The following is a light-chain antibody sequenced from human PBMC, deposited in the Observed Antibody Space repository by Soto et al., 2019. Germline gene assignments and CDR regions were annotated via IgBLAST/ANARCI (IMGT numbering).Light chain of an antibody. J-gene: IGKJ5*01. CDR3: QQYENLPT. V-gene: IGKV1-33*01. CDR1: QNINNY. CDR2: DAS. Sequence: DIRMTQSPSSLSASVGDRFTITCHASQNINNYLNWYQQKPGRAPKLLIYDASNLEAGVPSRFRGSGSGTDFTFTISRLQPEDIATYYCQQYENLPTFGQGTRLEIK.